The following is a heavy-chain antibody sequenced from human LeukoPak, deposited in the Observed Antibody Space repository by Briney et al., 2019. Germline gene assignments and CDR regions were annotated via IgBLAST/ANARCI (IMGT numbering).Heavy chain of an antibody. CDR2: INPNSGGT. CDR1: GYTFTGYY. Sequence: ASVKVSCKASGYTFTGYYMHWVRQAPGQGLEWMGWINPNSGGTNYAQKFQCRVTMTRDTSISTAYMELSRLRSDDTAVYYCARVMVRGVIITPWGQGTLVTVSS. J-gene: IGHJ5*02. D-gene: IGHD3-10*01. V-gene: IGHV1-2*02. CDR3: ARVMVRGVIITP.